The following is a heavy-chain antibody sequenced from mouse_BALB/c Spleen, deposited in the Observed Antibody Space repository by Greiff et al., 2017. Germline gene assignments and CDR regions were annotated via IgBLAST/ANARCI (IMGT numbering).Heavy chain of an antibody. Sequence: EVKLQESGPGLVKPSQSLSLTCTVTGYSITSDYAWNWIRQFPGNKLEWMGYISYSGSTSYNPSLKSRITITRDTSKNQFFLQLNSVTTEDTATYYGARSPYGNYGGAMDYWGQGTSVTVSS. CDR3: ARSPYGNYGGAMDY. D-gene: IGHD2-10*02. J-gene: IGHJ4*01. V-gene: IGHV3-2*02. CDR1: GYSITSDYA. CDR2: ISYSGST.